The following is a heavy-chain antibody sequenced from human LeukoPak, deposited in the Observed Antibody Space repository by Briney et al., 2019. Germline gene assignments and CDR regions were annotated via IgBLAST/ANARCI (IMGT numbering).Heavy chain of an antibody. Sequence: GASVKVSCRASGYTFTSFDINWMRQATGQGLEWMGWMNPNSGNTGYAQKFQGRVTMTRSTSISTAYMGLSSLRSEDTAVYYCARGSVTDWFDPWGQGTLVTVSS. CDR1: GYTFTSFD. J-gene: IGHJ5*02. V-gene: IGHV1-8*01. CDR2: MNPNSGNT. CDR3: ARGSVTDWFDP. D-gene: IGHD3-10*01.